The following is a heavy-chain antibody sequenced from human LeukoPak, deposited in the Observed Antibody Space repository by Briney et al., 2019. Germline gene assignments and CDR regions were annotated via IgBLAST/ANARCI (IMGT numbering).Heavy chain of an antibody. V-gene: IGHV4-39*07. CDR3: ARVSKGYYYGMDL. CDR2: IYYNGDT. Sequence: PSETLSLTCSVSNGSIDSSTDYWAWIRQPPGKGLEWIASIYYNGDTYYSPSLKSRAIISVDPSKSLFSLELSSVTAADTAVYYCARVSKGYYYGMDLWGQGTTVTVSS. CDR1: NGSIDSSTDY. J-gene: IGHJ6*02.